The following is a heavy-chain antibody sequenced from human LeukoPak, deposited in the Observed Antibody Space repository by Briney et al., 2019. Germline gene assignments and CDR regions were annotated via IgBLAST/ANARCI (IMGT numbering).Heavy chain of an antibody. CDR3: ARAYRGGYNKPYYFDY. D-gene: IGHD5-24*01. V-gene: IGHV3-48*01. J-gene: IGHJ4*02. CDR1: GFTFDDYG. Sequence: GGSLRLSCAASGFTFDDYGMSWVRQAPGKGLEWVSYISSSSSTIYYADSVKGRFTISRDNAKNSLYLQMNSLRAEDTAVYYCARAYRGGYNKPYYFDYWGQGTLVTVSS. CDR2: ISSSSSTI.